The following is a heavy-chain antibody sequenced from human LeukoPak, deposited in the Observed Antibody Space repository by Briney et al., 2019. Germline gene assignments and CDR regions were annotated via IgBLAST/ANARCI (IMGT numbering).Heavy chain of an antibody. CDR2: ISYDGNNK. D-gene: IGHD3-16*01. CDR1: GFTFSGFG. Sequence: GRSLRLSCAASGFTFSGFGMHWVRQAPGKGLEWVAVISYDGNNKFYGDSVKGRFTISRDNSKDTLYLQMTSLRPEDTAIYYCAKLWGTYDPLDIWGQGTLVTVSS. CDR3: AKLWGTYDPLDI. J-gene: IGHJ3*02. V-gene: IGHV3-30*18.